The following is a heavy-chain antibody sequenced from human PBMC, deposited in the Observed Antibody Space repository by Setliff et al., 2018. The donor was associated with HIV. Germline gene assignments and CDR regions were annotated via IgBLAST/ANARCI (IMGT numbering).Heavy chain of an antibody. J-gene: IGHJ2*01. V-gene: IGHV4-34*01. CDR1: GGSFSGYY. D-gene: IGHD2-21*02. CDR2: INHSGST. Sequence: SETLSLTCAVYGGSFSGYYWSWIRQPPGKGLEWIGEINHSGSTNYNPSLKSRVTISVDTSKNQFSLKLNSVTAADTAVYYCARHDGTYCGGDCYLLGYFDLWGRGTLVTVSS. CDR3: ARHDGTYCGGDCYLLGYFDL.